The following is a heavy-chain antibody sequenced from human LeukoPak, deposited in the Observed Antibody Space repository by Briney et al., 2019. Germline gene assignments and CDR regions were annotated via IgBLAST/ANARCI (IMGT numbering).Heavy chain of an antibody. CDR3: AREASTRIFGVVIPAY. Sequence: ASVKVSCKASGYTFTGYYMHWVRQAPGQGLEWMGWINPNSGGTNYAQKFQGRVTMTRDTSISTAYMELSRLRSDDTAVYYCAREASTRIFGVVIPAYWGQGTLVTVS. V-gene: IGHV1-2*02. CDR2: INPNSGGT. D-gene: IGHD3-3*01. J-gene: IGHJ4*02. CDR1: GYTFTGYY.